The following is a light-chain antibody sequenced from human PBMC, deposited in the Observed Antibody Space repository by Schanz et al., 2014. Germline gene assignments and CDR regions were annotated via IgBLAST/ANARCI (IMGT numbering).Light chain of an antibody. CDR1: QSIGIY. Sequence: DIQITQSPSSLSASVGDRVTITCRASQSIGIYLNWYQQRPGKAPRLLIYSSFTLQSGVPSRFSGTGSGTEFTLTISSLQPDDFATYYCQQYNSPLTFGGGTKVEIK. J-gene: IGKJ4*01. CDR3: QQYNSPLT. CDR2: SSF. V-gene: IGKV1-39*01.